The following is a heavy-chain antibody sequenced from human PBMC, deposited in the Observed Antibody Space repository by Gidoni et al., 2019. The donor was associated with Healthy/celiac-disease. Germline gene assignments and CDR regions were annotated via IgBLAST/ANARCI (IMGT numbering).Heavy chain of an antibody. CDR1: GVTFSGSA. CDR2: IRSKANSYAT. Sequence: EVQLVESGGGSVQPGGSLKLSCAASGVTFSGSAMHWVRQASGKGLEWVGRIRSKANSYATAYAASVKGRFTISRDDSKNTAYLQMNSLKAEDTAVYYCTRQTGSGALTWGQGTLVTVSS. D-gene: IGHD6-19*01. V-gene: IGHV3-73*01. CDR3: TRQTGSGALT. J-gene: IGHJ4*02.